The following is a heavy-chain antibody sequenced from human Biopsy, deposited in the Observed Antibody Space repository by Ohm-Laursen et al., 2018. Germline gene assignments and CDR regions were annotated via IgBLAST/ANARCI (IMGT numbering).Heavy chain of an antibody. Sequence: SVKASCKLSGYTFTSYDITWVRQASGQGAEWIGWLNPVSGNSNFGQKFRGRVTVTTDTSISTAYMELSGLTSDDTATYYCGRAVRNQLLTDPWGQGTLVTVTS. D-gene: IGHD1-7*01. V-gene: IGHV1-8*01. CDR1: GYTFTSYD. J-gene: IGHJ5*02. CDR3: GRAVRNQLLTDP. CDR2: LNPVSGNS.